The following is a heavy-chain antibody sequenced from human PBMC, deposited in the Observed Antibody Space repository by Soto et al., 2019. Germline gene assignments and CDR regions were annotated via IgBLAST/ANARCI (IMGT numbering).Heavy chain of an antibody. CDR2: IIPIFGTA. J-gene: IGHJ6*02. D-gene: IGHD2-21*02. V-gene: IGHV1-69*01. CDR1: GGTFSSYA. Sequence: QVQLVQSGAEVKKPGSSVKVSCKASGGTFSSYAISWVRQAPGQGLEWMGGIIPIFGTANYAQKFQGRVTSNADESTSTAYMELSSLRSEDTAVSYCARGAPPIVVVTARFYGMDVWGQGTTVTVSS. CDR3: ARGAPPIVVVTARFYGMDV.